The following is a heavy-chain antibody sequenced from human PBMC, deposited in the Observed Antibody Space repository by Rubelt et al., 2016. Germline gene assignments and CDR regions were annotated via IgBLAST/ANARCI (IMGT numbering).Heavy chain of an antibody. J-gene: IGHJ4*02. V-gene: IGHV3-21*01. CDR1: GFTFTTSG. CDR2: IVYSGDYQ. CDR3: ARDGSEWSRDY. D-gene: IGHD3-3*01. Sequence: EVQLVESGGGLVQPGGSLRLSCAASGFTFTTSGMTWIRQAPGKGLEWVSTIVYSGDYQYYADSVKGRFTVSRDNAMNSLYLQMNSLRVDDMAMYFCARDGSEWSRDYWGQGTLVTVSS.